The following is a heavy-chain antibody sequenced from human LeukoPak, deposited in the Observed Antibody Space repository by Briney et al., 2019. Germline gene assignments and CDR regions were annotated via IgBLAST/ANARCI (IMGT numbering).Heavy chain of an antibody. D-gene: IGHD6-19*01. CDR2: ISRSGSTL. Sequence: GGSLRLSCAASGFTFSRLEMNWIRQAPGKGLEWVSYISRSGSTLYYADSVKGRFTISRDNSKNSLHLQLDSLRAEDTAVYYWARDGSPVAREFDYWGQGTLVTVSS. CDR1: GFTFSRLE. J-gene: IGHJ4*02. V-gene: IGHV3-48*03. CDR3: ARDGSPVAREFDY.